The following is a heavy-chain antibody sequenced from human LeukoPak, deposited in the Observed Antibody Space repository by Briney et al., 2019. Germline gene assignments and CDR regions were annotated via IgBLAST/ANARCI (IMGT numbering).Heavy chain of an antibody. Sequence: SETLSLTXTVSGGSISSGSYYWSWIRQPAGKGLQWIGRIYTSGTTNYNPSLKSRVTISVDTSKNQFSLKLSSVTAADTAIYYCARDEYTIFGVVAPGAFDIWGQGTMVTVSS. V-gene: IGHV4-61*02. CDR1: GGSISSGSYY. J-gene: IGHJ3*02. CDR2: IYTSGTT. CDR3: ARDEYTIFGVVAPGAFDI. D-gene: IGHD3-3*01.